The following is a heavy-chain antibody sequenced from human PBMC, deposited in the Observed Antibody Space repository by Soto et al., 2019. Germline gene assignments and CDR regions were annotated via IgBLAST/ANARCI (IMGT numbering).Heavy chain of an antibody. CDR1: GGTFSSYA. CDR3: ARIDSHRGPYYGSGSKQYYYYGMGV. D-gene: IGHD3-10*01. CDR2: IIPIFGTA. Sequence: GASVKVSCKASGGTFSSYAISWVRQAPGQGLEWMGGIIPIFGTANYAQKFQGRVTITADKSTSTAYMELSSLRSEDTAVYYCARIDSHRGPYYGSGSKQYYYYGMGVWGQGSTVTVSS. V-gene: IGHV1-69*06. J-gene: IGHJ6*02.